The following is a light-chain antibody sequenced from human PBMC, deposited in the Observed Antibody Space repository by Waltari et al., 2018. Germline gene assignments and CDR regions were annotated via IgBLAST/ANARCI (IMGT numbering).Light chain of an antibody. J-gene: IGKJ1*01. V-gene: IGKV3D-15*01. CDR1: EIVTSH. CDR2: DVS. Sequence: EIVMTQSPAVLSVSPGQRATLSCRASEIVTSHLAWYQQQPGQAPRLLISDVSTRAAGIPARFSGSGSETEFTLTVTSLQSEDCAVYYCQQYYEWQTFGPGTKVEIK. CDR3: QQYYEWQT.